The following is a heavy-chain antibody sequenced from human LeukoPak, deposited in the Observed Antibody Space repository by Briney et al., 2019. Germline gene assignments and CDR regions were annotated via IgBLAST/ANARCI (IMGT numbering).Heavy chain of an antibody. CDR3: ARDKGYSDDGKTDY. J-gene: IGHJ4*02. V-gene: IGHV3-53*01. CDR1: GFSVSSNY. Sequence: PGGSLRLSCAASGFSVSSNYMSWVRQAPGKGLEWVSVIYSGGSTYYTDSVKGRFTISRDNSKNTLYRQMNSLRAEDTAVYYCARDKGYSDDGKTDYWGQGTLVTVSS. D-gene: IGHD4-17*01. CDR2: IYSGGST.